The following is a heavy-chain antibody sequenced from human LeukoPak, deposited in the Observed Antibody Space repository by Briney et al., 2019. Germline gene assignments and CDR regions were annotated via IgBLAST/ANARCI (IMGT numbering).Heavy chain of an antibody. J-gene: IGHJ3*02. CDR2: ISGSGGST. CDR3: GKDQATLLAFDI. Sequence: GGSLRLSRAASGFTFSSYAMSWVRQAPGKGLEWVSAISGSGGSTYYADSVKGRFTISRDNSKNTLYLQMNSLRAEDTAVYYWGKDQATLLAFDIWGQGTLVTVSS. V-gene: IGHV3-23*01. CDR1: GFTFSSYA. D-gene: IGHD2-15*01.